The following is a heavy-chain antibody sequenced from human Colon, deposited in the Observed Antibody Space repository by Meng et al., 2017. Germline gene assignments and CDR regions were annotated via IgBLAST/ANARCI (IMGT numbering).Heavy chain of an antibody. Sequence: EVQLLETGGDLVQRGGSLRLSCVSGFTLSAYAMSWVRQAPGKRLEWVSGISGTGYNTHYADSVKGRFTVSRDNSKNTLYLQMDSLGAEDTAMYYCVRDGYNFIAFDIWGQGTMVTVSS. CDR1: GFTLSAYA. V-gene: IGHV3-23*01. CDR2: ISGTGYNT. CDR3: VRDGYNFIAFDI. D-gene: IGHD5-24*01. J-gene: IGHJ3*02.